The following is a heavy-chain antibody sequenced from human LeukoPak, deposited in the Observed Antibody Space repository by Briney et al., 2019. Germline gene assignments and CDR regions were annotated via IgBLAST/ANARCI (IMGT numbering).Heavy chain of an antibody. CDR1: GFTFSTYT. D-gene: IGHD3/OR15-3a*01. V-gene: IGHV3-21*01. CDR3: ARVSGTWTFDY. J-gene: IGHJ4*02. CDR2: ITGSSSFI. Sequence: GGSLRLSCAASGFTFSTYTMNWVRQAPGKGLEWVSSITGSSSFIYYADSVKGRFTISRDNANNSLYLQMNSLRAEDTAVYYCARVSGTWTFDYWGQGTLVTVSS.